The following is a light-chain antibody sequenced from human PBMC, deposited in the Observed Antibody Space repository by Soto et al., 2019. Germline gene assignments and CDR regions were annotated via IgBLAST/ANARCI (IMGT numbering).Light chain of an antibody. CDR3: CSYAGISTWV. V-gene: IGLV2-23*01. J-gene: IGLJ3*02. Sequence: QSVLTQPASVSGSPGQSITISCTGTSSDVGTYNLVSWYQQHPGKAPKLIIYEGSKRPSGDSNRFSGSKSGNTASLTISGLQPEDEADYYCCSYAGISTWVFGGGTQLTVL. CDR1: SSDVGTYNL. CDR2: EGS.